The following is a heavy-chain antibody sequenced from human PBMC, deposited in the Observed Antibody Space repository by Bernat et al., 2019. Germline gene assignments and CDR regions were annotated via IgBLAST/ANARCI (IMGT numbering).Heavy chain of an antibody. J-gene: IGHJ3*02. CDR2: IIPIFGTP. V-gene: IGHV1-69*01. Sequence: QVQLLQSGAEVKKPGSSVKVSCKASGGTFSSYAISWVRQAPGQGLECMGGIIPIFGTPNYAQNFQGRVTITADESTSTAYMELSSLRSEDTAVYYCARSGLRAAALWGGFDIWGQGTMVTVSS. CDR1: GGTFSSYA. CDR3: ARSGLRAAALWGGFDI. D-gene: IGHD6-13*01.